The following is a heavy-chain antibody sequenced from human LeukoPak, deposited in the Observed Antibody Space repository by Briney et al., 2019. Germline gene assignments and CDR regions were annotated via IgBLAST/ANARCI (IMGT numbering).Heavy chain of an antibody. J-gene: IGHJ6*02. Sequence: GGSLRLSCAASGFTFNAYSMNWVRQAPGKGLEWVANIKQDGSEKYYVDSVKGRFTISRDNAKNSLYLQMNSLRAEDTAVYYCARDMAYYYGMDVWGQGTTVTVSS. CDR3: ARDMAYYYGMDV. D-gene: IGHD3-10*01. CDR1: GFTFNAYS. V-gene: IGHV3-7*01. CDR2: IKQDGSEK.